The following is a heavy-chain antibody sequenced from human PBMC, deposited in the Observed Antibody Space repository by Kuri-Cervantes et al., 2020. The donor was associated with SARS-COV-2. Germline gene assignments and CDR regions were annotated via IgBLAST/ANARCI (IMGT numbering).Heavy chain of an antibody. V-gene: IGHV1-18*01. CDR1: GYTFTSYD. CDR2: ISAYNGNT. J-gene: IGHJ4*02. CDR3: AREISGDGLDY. Sequence: ASVKVSCKASGYTFTSYDINWVRQAPGQGLEWMGWISAYNGNTNYAQKLQGRVTMTTDTSTSTAYMELRSLRSDDTAVYYCAREISGDGLDYWGQGTLVTVSS. D-gene: IGHD2-21*01.